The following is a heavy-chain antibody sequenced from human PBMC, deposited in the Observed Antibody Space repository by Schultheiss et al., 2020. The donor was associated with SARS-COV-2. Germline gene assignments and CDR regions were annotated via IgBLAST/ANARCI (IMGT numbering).Heavy chain of an antibody. D-gene: IGHD1-26*01. Sequence: AGSLRLSCAASGFTFSSYGMHWVRQAPGKGLEWVAVIWYDGSNKYYADSVKGRFTISRDNSKNTLYLQMNSLRAEDTAVYYCARDRMEVQEWELQPGAFDIWGQGTMVTVSS. CDR2: IWYDGSNK. CDR1: GFTFSSYG. CDR3: ARDRMEVQEWELQPGAFDI. V-gene: IGHV3-33*01. J-gene: IGHJ3*02.